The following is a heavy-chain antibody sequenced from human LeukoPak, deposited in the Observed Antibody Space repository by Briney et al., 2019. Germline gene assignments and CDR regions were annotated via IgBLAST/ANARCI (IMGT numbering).Heavy chain of an antibody. J-gene: IGHJ4*02. CDR3: SEGYFEPFDH. Sequence: SETLSLTCNVSGVSVSTSHWNWIRQRPGKGLEWICCLSYTGKTDYNPSLKSRVSISLGSSNNHFSLKLTSVTAADTAVYYCSEGYFEPFDHWGQGILVTVSS. V-gene: IGHV4-59*02. D-gene: IGHD2/OR15-2a*01. CDR1: GVSVSTSH. CDR2: LSYTGKT.